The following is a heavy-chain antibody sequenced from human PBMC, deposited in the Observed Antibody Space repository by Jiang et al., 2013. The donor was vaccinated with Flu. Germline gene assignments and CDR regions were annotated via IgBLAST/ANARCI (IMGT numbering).Heavy chain of an antibody. V-gene: IGHV1-18*01. CDR2: SALTNGNT. J-gene: IGHJ6*04. Sequence: GQGTLSGWDGSALTNGNTNYAQKLQGRVTMTTDTSTSTAYMELRSLRSDDTAVYYCARDRIPVSIVGYYYYGMDVWGKGTTVTVSS. D-gene: IGHD1-26*01. CDR3: ARDRIPVSIVGYYYYGMDV.